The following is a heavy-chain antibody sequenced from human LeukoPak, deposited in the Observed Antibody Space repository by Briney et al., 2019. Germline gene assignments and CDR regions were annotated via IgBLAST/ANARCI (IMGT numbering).Heavy chain of an antibody. Sequence: PSETLSLTCTVSGVSISSYYWSWLRQPPGKGLEWIGYIYYSGRTYYNPSLKSRVTISVDTSKNQFSLKLSSVTAADTAVYYCARDSGTTGEVKFDPWGQGTLVTVSS. J-gene: IGHJ5*02. D-gene: IGHD3-10*01. CDR3: ARDSGTTGEVKFDP. CDR1: GVSISSYY. V-gene: IGHV4-59*01. CDR2: IYYSGRT.